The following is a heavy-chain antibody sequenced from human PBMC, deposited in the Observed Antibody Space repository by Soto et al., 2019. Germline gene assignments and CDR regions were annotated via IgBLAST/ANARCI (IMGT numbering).Heavy chain of an antibody. CDR1: GKSLTSYW. J-gene: IGHJ6*01. CDR2: IDPSDSYT. D-gene: IGHD6-19*01. CDR3: AREPSLAGTDYSYRLDV. Sequence: WECMRSPCTFAGKSLTSYWISWARQMHGKGLEWMGRIDPSDSYTNYSPSFQGHVTISADKSISTAYLQWSSLKASDTAMYYCAREPSLAGTDYSYRLDVWGQETT. V-gene: IGHV5-10-1*01.